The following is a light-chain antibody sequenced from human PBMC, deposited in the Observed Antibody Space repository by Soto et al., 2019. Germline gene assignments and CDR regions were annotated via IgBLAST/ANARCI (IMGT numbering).Light chain of an antibody. CDR1: QSVSSSY. CDR3: QQRSNWPFT. Sequence: EIVLTQSPCTLSLSPGERATLSCRASQSVSSSYLAWYQQKPGQAPRLLIYGASSRATGIPARFSGSGSGTDFTLTISSLEPEDFAVYYCQQRSNWPFTFGQGTRLEIK. J-gene: IGKJ5*01. V-gene: IGKV3D-20*02. CDR2: GAS.